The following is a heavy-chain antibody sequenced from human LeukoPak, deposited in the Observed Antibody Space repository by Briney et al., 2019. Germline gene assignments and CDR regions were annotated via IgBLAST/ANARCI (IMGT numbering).Heavy chain of an antibody. CDR2: IIPIFGTA. V-gene: IGHV1-69*01. D-gene: IGHD1-26*01. CDR1: GGTFSSYA. J-gene: IGHJ5*02. CDR3: ARDPFRAYSGSYELFA. Sequence: SVKVSCKASGGTFSSYAISWVRQAPGQGLEWMGGIIPIFGTANYAQKFQGRVAITADESTSTAYMELSSLRSEDTAVYYCARDPFRAYSGSYELFAWGQGTLVTVSS.